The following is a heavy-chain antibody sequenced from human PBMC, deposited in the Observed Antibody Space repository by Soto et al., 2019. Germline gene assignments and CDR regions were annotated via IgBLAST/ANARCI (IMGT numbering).Heavy chain of an antibody. Sequence: QVQLQESSAGLVKPSQTQSLTCTVSGGSISSGDYYWSWIRQPPGKGLEWIGYIYYSGSTYYNPSLKIRVTITVDTSKNQCSLELSSVTAADTAVYYCAYGSGSYFGMDVWGQGTTVTVSS. CDR2: IYYSGST. CDR3: AYGSGSYFGMDV. J-gene: IGHJ6*02. V-gene: IGHV4-30-4*01. D-gene: IGHD3-10*01. CDR1: GGSISSGDYY.